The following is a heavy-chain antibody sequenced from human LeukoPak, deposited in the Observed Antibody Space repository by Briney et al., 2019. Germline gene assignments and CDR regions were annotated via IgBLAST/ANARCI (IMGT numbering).Heavy chain of an antibody. CDR1: GFTLSSYW. V-gene: IGHV3-7*01. CDR3: ARVEASGYDYGAFDY. D-gene: IGHD5-12*01. Sequence: GGSLRLSCAASGFTLSSYWMNWVRQAPGKGLEWVANIKQDGSEKYYVDSVKGRFTISRDNGKNSLYLQMNSLRAEDTAVYYCARVEASGYDYGAFDYWGQGTLVTVSS. J-gene: IGHJ4*02. CDR2: IKQDGSEK.